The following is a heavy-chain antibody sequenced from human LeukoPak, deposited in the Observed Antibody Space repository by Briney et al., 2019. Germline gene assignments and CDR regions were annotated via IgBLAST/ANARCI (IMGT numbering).Heavy chain of an antibody. Sequence: GGSLRLSCAASGFTFSSYAMHWVRQAPGKGLEWVAVISYDGSNKYYADSVKGRFTISRDNSKNTLYLQMNSLRAEDTAVYYCARDYPSLGLYSSGWYGSGDYWGQGTLVTVSS. CDR2: ISYDGSNK. CDR3: ARDYPSLGLYSSGWYGSGDY. CDR1: GFTFSSYA. V-gene: IGHV3-30-3*01. D-gene: IGHD6-19*01. J-gene: IGHJ4*02.